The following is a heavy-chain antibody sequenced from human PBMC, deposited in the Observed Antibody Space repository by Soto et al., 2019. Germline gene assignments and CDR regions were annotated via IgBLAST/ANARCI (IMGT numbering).Heavy chain of an antibody. Sequence: GSXRLSCAACGVTLSNSWMSCFRQAPGKGLEWVGRIKSKTDGGTTDYAAPVKGRFTISRDDSKNTLYLQMNSLKTEDTAVYYCTKDPIVVVVASIDVWGQGTTVTVSS. CDR1: GVTLSNSW. CDR3: TKDPIVVVVASIDV. D-gene: IGHD2-15*01. CDR2: IKSKTDGGTT. V-gene: IGHV3-15*01. J-gene: IGHJ6*02.